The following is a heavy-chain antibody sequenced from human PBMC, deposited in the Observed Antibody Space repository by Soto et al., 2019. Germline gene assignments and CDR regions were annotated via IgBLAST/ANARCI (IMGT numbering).Heavy chain of an antibody. V-gene: IGHV3-23*01. D-gene: IGHD3-10*01. CDR2: ISDAGGVT. J-gene: IGHJ6*03. CDR1: GFSFNKYA. CDR3: EKCVGSGTYKNYCYYMDV. Sequence: EVQLLQSGGGLVQPGGSLRLSCAASGFSFNKYAVTWVRQAPGKGLEWVSVISDAGGVTYYADSVKGRFTISRDNSMNTLYRQMSSLRAEDTAVYYCEKCVGSGTYKNYCYYMDVWGKGTTVTVSS.